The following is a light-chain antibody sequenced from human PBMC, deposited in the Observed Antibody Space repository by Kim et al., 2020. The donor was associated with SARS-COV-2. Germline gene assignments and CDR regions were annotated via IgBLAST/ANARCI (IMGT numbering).Light chain of an antibody. V-gene: IGLV6-57*02. CDR3: QSYDTNNRGV. CDR2: EDN. Sequence: KTLTSSGTGSGTPMARNFVHWYQQRPGSAPTTVIYEDNQRASGVPDRFSGSIDSSSNSASLTISGLKTEDEADYYCQSYDTNNRGVFGGGTQLTVL. J-gene: IGLJ3*02. CDR1: GTPMARNF.